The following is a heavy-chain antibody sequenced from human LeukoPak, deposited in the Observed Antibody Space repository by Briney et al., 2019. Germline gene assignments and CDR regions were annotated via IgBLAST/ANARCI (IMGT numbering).Heavy chain of an antibody. D-gene: IGHD1-26*01. J-gene: IGHJ4*02. CDR3: AKDQWELHYFDY. CDR2: INCSGGST. V-gene: IGHV3-23*01. CDR1: GFTFSSYA. Sequence: PGGSLRLSCAASGFTFSSYAMSWVRQAPGKGLEWVSAINCSGGSTYYADSVKGRFTISRDNSKNTLYLQMNSLRAEDTAVYYCAKDQWELHYFDYWDQGTLVTVSS.